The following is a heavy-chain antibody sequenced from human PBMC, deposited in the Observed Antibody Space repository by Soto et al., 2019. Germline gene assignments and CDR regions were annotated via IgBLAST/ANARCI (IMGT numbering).Heavy chain of an antibody. V-gene: IGHV4-34*01. D-gene: IGHD3-10*01. CDR2: INHSGST. CDR3: ARGALTYYYGSGSYNRRRNNWFDP. J-gene: IGHJ5*02. CDR1: GGSFSGYY. Sequence: SETLSLTCAVYGGSFSGYYRSWIRQPPGKGLEWIGEINHSGSTNYNPSLKSRVTISVDTSKNQFSLKLSFVTAADTAVYYCARGALTYYYGSGSYNRRRNNWFDPWGQGTLVTVSS.